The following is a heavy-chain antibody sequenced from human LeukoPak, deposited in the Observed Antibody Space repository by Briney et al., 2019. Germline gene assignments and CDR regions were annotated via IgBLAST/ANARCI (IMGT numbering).Heavy chain of an antibody. Sequence: GGSLRLSCAASGFTFSSYWMSWVRQAPGKGLEWVANIKQDGSERYYVDSVKGRFTISRDNAKNSLYLQMNSLRAEDTAVYYCARDPTTDFWSGYSEYYFDYWGQGTLVTVSS. D-gene: IGHD3-3*01. J-gene: IGHJ4*02. CDR2: IKQDGSER. V-gene: IGHV3-7*03. CDR1: GFTFSSYW. CDR3: ARDPTTDFWSGYSEYYFDY.